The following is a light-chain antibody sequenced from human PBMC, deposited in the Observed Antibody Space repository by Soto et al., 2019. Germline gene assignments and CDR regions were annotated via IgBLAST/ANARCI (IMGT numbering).Light chain of an antibody. CDR2: DAS. Sequence: DIQMTQSPSTRSASVGDRVTITCRASQSISTWLAWYQQKPGTAPKVLIYDASSLESGVPSRFSGSGSGTEFTVTISSLQPDDFSTYYCQQYKNSLTFGPGTKVDI. V-gene: IGKV1-5*01. CDR1: QSISTW. J-gene: IGKJ3*01. CDR3: QQYKNSLT.